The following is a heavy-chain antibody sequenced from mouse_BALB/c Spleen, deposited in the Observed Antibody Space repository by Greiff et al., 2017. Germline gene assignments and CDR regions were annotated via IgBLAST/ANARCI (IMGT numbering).Heavy chain of an antibody. D-gene: IGHD1-1*01. CDR3: ARSSTDYGSRYFDV. Sequence: QVQLQQSGAELVRPGTSVKISCKASGYTFTNYWLGWVKQRPGHGLEWIGDIYPGGGYTNYNEKFKGKATLTADTSSSTAYMQLSSLTSEDSAVYCCARSSTDYGSRYFDVWGAGTTVTVSS. CDR1: GYTFTNYW. J-gene: IGHJ1*01. CDR2: IYPGGGYT. V-gene: IGHV1-63*02.